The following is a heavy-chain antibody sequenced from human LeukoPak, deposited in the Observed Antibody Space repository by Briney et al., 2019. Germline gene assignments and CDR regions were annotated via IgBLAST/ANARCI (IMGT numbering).Heavy chain of an antibody. V-gene: IGHV3-30-3*01. J-gene: IGHJ4*02. CDR2: ISYDGSNK. CDR1: GFTFSSYA. Sequence: GGSLRLSCAASGFTFSSYAMHWVRQAPGKGLEWVAVISYDGSNKYYADSVKGRFTISRDNSKNTLYLQMNSLRAEDTAVYYCARDRWMSGLAFDYWGQGTLVTVSS. D-gene: IGHD2-2*03. CDR3: ARDRWMSGLAFDY.